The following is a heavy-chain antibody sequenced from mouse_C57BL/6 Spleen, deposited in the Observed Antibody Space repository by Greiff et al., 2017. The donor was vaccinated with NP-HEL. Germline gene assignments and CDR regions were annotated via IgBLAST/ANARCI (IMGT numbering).Heavy chain of an antibody. D-gene: IGHD1-1*01. CDR3: ARSYGSSPYYAMDY. Sequence: QVQLQQPGAELVMPGASVKLSCKASGYTFTSYWMHWVKQRPGQGLEWIGEIDPTDSYTTYNQKFKGKATLTVDKSSSTAYMQLSSLTYEYSAVYYCARSYGSSPYYAMDYWGHGTSVTVSS. J-gene: IGHJ4*01. CDR1: GYTFTSYW. V-gene: IGHV1-69*01. CDR2: IDPTDSYT.